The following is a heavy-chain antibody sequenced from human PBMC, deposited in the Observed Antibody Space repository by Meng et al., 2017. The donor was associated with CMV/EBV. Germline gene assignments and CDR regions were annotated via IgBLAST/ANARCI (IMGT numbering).Heavy chain of an antibody. CDR2: IYPGDSDT. D-gene: IGHD2-2*01. V-gene: IGHV5-51*01. CDR1: GYSFTSYW. CDR3: ARHQFKGYCSSTSCYHAFDI. J-gene: IGHJ3*02. Sequence: GESLKISCKGSGYSFTSYWIGWVRQMPGKGLEWMGIIYPGDSDTRYSPSFQGQVTISADKSISTAYLQWSSLKASDTAMYYFARHQFKGYCSSTSCYHAFDIWGQGTMVTVSS.